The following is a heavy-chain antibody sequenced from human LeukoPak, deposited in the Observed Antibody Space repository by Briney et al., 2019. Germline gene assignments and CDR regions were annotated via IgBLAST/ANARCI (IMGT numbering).Heavy chain of an antibody. J-gene: IGHJ4*02. D-gene: IGHD5-18*01. CDR2: ISSSSTTI. CDR1: GFTFSYYS. V-gene: IGHV3-48*02. Sequence: GGSLRLSCAASGFTFSYYSMNWVRQAPGKGLEWVSYISSSSTTIYYADPVKGRFTISRDNAKNSLYLQMNSLRDEDTAVYYCARDFGRGYSYGDYWGQGTLVTVSS. CDR3: ARDFGRGYSYGDY.